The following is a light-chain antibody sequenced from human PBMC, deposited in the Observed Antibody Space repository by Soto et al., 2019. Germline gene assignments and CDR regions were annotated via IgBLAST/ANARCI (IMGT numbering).Light chain of an antibody. CDR1: QYVGTS. CDR2: GAS. Sequence: EILLTQSPATLSSSPGDTATLSCRARQYVGTSLAWYQQKPGQAPRLLIYGASTRANGIPARFSGSGSGTELTLTVSSLQSEDSAVYVCQQYNNWPTITFGQGTRLEIK. J-gene: IGKJ5*01. V-gene: IGKV3-15*01. CDR3: QQYNNWPTIT.